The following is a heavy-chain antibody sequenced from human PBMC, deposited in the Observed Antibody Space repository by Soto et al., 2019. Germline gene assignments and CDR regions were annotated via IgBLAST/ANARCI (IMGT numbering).Heavy chain of an antibody. Sequence: QVQLVQSGAEVKKPGASVKVSCKASGYTFTSYGISWVRQAPGQGLECMGWISAYNGNTNYAQKLQGRVTMTTDTSTSTAYMELRSLRSDDTAAYYCARDRNGDSSSRDRYFDYWGQGTLVTVSS. CDR3: ARDRNGDSSSRDRYFDY. V-gene: IGHV1-18*01. D-gene: IGHD6-6*01. J-gene: IGHJ4*02. CDR1: GYTFTSYG. CDR2: ISAYNGNT.